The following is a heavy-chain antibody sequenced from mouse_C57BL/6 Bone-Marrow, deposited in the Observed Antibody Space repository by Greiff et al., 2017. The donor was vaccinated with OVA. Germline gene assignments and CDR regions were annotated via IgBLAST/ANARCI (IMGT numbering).Heavy chain of an antibody. D-gene: IGHD1-1*01. V-gene: IGHV1-81*01. CDR1: GYTFTSYG. J-gene: IGHJ2*01. Sequence: QVQLQQSGAELARPGASVKLSCKASGYTFTSYGISWVKQRPGQGLEWIGEIYPRSGNTYYNEKFKGKATLTADKSSSTAYMELRSLTSEDSAVYFCARRGGYYYGSSQLRGDYWGQGTTLTVSS. CDR2: IYPRSGNT. CDR3: ARRGGYYYGSSQLRGDY.